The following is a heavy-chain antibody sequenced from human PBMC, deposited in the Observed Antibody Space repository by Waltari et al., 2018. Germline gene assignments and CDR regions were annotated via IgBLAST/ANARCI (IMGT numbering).Heavy chain of an antibody. V-gene: IGHV1-69*12. Sequence: QVHLVQSGAEVKKPGSSVKVSCKASGGSFGRYAISWVRLAPGQGLEWMGGLIPIFVTPKYTQNFQDRVTITADESTSTVYLELSSLKSEDTALYYCARRQLGGPLDPWGQGTLVTVSS. CDR3: ARRQLGGPLDP. D-gene: IGHD1-1*01. CDR2: LIPIFVTP. J-gene: IGHJ5*02. CDR1: GGSFGRYA.